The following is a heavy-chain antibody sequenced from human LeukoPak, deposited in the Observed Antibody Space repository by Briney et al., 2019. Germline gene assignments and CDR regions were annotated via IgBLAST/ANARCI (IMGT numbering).Heavy chain of an antibody. CDR1: GFTFSHHG. CDR2: ISSSSSYI. CDR3: ARYSTTWTEAFDI. Sequence: GGSLRPSCVASGFTFSHHGMNWVRQAPGKGLEWVSSISSSSSYIYYADSVKGRFTISRDNAKNSLYLQMNSLRGDDTAVYYCARYSTTWTEAFDIWGQGTMVTVSS. D-gene: IGHD2/OR15-2a*01. V-gene: IGHV3-21*01. J-gene: IGHJ3*02.